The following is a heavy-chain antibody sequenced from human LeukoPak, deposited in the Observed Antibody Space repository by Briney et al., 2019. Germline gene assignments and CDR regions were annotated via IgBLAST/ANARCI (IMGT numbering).Heavy chain of an antibody. Sequence: AGGSLRLSCAASGFTFSDHYMDWVRQAPGKGLEWVGRSRNKANSYTTEYAASVKDRFTISRDDSKNSLYLQMNSLKPEDTAAYYCARGSLAVSDYWGQGTLVTVSS. D-gene: IGHD6-19*01. CDR3: ARGSLAVSDY. J-gene: IGHJ4*02. CDR2: SRNKANSYTT. CDR1: GFTFSDHY. V-gene: IGHV3-72*01.